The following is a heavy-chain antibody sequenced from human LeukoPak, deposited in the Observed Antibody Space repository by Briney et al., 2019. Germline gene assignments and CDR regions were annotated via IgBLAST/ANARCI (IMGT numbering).Heavy chain of an antibody. CDR3: ARGNYGSGTYYNYYFDY. V-gene: IGHV4-4*02. Sequence: SGTLSLTCAVSGGSISSSNWWSWVRQPPGKGLEWIGEIYHSGSTNYNPSLKSRVTISVDKSKNQFSLKLNSVTAADTAVYYCARGNYGSGTYYNYYFDYWGQGIVVTVSS. CDR1: GGSISSSNW. J-gene: IGHJ4*02. CDR2: IYHSGST. D-gene: IGHD3-10*01.